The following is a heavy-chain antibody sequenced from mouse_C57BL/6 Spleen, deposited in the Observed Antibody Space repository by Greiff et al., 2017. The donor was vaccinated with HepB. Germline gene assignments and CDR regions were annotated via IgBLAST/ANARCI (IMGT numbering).Heavy chain of an antibody. V-gene: IGHV2-9-1*01. CDR2: IWTGGGT. J-gene: IGHJ1*03. CDR3: ARSPYYYGSSHGYFDV. D-gene: IGHD1-1*01. Sequence: VQVVESGPGLVAPSQSLSITCTVSGFSLTSYAISWVRQPPGKGLEWLGVIWTGGGTNYNSALKSRLSISKDNSKSQVFLKMNSLQTDDTARYYCARSPYYYGSSHGYFDVWGTGTTVTVSS. CDR1: GFSLTSYA.